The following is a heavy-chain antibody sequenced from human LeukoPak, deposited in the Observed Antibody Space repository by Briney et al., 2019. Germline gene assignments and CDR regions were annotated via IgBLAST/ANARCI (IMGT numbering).Heavy chain of an antibody. CDR3: ARGKGYNNWSDP. J-gene: IGHJ5*02. Sequence: PSETLSLTCTVSDGSISTYYWSWIRQPAGKGLEWIGRIFTSGITNYNPSLKSRVTMSVDTSKNRFSLKLSSVTAADTAVYYCARGKGYNNWSDPWGQGTLVIVSS. CDR1: DGSISTYY. D-gene: IGHD5-18*01. CDR2: IFTSGIT. V-gene: IGHV4-4*07.